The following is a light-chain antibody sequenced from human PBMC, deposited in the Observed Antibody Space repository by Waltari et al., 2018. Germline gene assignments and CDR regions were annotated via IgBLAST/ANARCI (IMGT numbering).Light chain of an antibody. Sequence: DIQMTQSPSSLCASVGDRVTLTCRASQSISSYLNWYQQKPGKAPKLLIYAASSLQSGVPSRFSGSGSVTDFTLTIISLQPDDFATYYCQQSYSTPITFGPGTKLDIK. CDR1: QSISSY. J-gene: IGKJ3*01. V-gene: IGKV1-39*01. CDR3: QQSYSTPIT. CDR2: AAS.